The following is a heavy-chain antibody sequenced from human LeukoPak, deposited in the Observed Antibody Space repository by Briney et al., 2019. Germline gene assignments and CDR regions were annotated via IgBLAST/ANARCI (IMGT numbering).Heavy chain of an antibody. J-gene: IGHJ4*02. CDR2: ISYDESST. CDR3: SRGIYGDAVSFDH. Sequence: PGGSLRLSCAASGLTLTDYWMHWVRHVPGKGLVWVSRISYDESSTNYRDSVKGRFTVSRDNARNTLYLQMNRLRAEDTAVYYCSRGIYGDAVSFDHWGQGTLVTVSS. CDR1: GLTLTDYW. D-gene: IGHD4-17*01. V-gene: IGHV3-74*01.